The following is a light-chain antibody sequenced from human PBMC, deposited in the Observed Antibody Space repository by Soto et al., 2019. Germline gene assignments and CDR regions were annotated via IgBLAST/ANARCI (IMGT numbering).Light chain of an antibody. V-gene: IGLV1-40*01. CDR3: QSYDGSLSDVV. CDR1: SSNIGAGYD. Sequence: QSVLTQPPSVSGAPGQRVTISCTGSSSNIGAGYDVHWYEHLPGTAPKLLIYQNNNRPSGVPDRFSGSKSGTSASLAITGLQAEDEADYYCQSYDGSLSDVVFGGGTKVTVL. CDR2: QNN. J-gene: IGLJ2*01.